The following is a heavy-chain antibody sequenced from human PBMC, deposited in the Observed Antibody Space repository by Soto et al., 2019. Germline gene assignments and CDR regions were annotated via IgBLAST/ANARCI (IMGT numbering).Heavy chain of an antibody. CDR1: GGTFSSYA. J-gene: IGHJ5*02. CDR3: AGTWIQLWAREAWFDP. V-gene: IGHV1-69*01. Sequence: QVQLVQSGAEVKKPGSSVKVSCKASGGTFSSYAISWVRQAPGQGLEWMGGIIPIFGTANYGQKFQGKVTITADESTSTAYMELSSLRSEDTAVYYCAGTWIQLWAREAWFDPWGQGTLVTVSS. CDR2: IIPIFGTA. D-gene: IGHD5-18*01.